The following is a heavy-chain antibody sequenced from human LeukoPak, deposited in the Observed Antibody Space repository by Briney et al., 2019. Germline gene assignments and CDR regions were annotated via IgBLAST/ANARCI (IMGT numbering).Heavy chain of an antibody. CDR3: ARVYYSNSYDYWYFDL. J-gene: IGHJ2*01. V-gene: IGHV4-34*01. CDR2: INHSGST. CDR1: GGSFSGYY. Sequence: PSETLSLTCAVYGGSFSGYYWSWLRQPPGKGLEWIGEINHSGSTNYNPSLKSRVTISVDTSKNQFSLKLSSVTAADTAVYYCARVYYSNSYDYWYFDLWGRGTLVTVSS. D-gene: IGHD6-13*01.